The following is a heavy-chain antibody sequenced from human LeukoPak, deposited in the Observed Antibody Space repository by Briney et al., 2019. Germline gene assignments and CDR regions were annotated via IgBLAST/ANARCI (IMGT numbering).Heavy chain of an antibody. CDR2: INPNSGGT. CDR3: ARDRITMVRGVPKNWFDP. D-gene: IGHD3-10*01. J-gene: IGHJ5*02. V-gene: IGHV1-2*02. Sequence: GASVKVSCKASGYTFTGYYMHWVRQAPGQGLEWMGWINPNSGGTNYAQKFQGRVTMTRDTSISTAYMELSRLRSDDTAVYYCARDRITMVRGVPKNWFDPWGQGTLVTVSS. CDR1: GYTFTGYY.